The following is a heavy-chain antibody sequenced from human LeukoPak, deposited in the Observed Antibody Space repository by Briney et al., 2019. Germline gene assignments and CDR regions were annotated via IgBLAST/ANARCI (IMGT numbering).Heavy chain of an antibody. J-gene: IGHJ4*02. V-gene: IGHV1-69*05. Sequence: GASVKVSCKASGGTFSSYAISWVRQAPGQGLEWMGRIIPIFGTANYAQKFQGRVTITTDESTSTAYMELSSLRSEDKAVYYCARDISLGYSSGWYWGSFDYWGQGTLVTVSS. D-gene: IGHD6-19*01. CDR3: ARDISLGYSSGWYWGSFDY. CDR1: GGTFSSYA. CDR2: IIPIFGTA.